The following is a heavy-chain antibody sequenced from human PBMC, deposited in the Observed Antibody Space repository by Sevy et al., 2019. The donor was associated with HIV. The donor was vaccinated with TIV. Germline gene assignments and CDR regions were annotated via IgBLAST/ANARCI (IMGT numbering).Heavy chain of an antibody. CDR2: INPNSGGT. D-gene: IGHD5-12*01. CDR1: GYTFTGYY. Sequence: ASVKVSCKASGYTFTGYYMHWVRQAPGQGLEWMEWINPNSGGTNYAQKFQGWVTMTRDTSISTAYMELSRLRSDDTAVHYCARSTERWLQLNWFDPWGQGTLVTVSS. V-gene: IGHV1-2*04. J-gene: IGHJ5*02. CDR3: ARSTERWLQLNWFDP.